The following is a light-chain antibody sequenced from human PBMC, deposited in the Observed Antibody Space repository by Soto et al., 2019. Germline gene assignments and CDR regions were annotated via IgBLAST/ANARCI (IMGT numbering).Light chain of an antibody. Sequence: QSVLTQPASVSGSPGQSITISCTGTSSDVGGYKYVSWYQQHPGKAPKLMIYEVSDRPSGVSNRFSGSKSGNTASLTISGLQAEDEADYYCSSYTMTTTLAFGGGTKVTVL. J-gene: IGLJ3*02. V-gene: IGLV2-14*01. CDR1: SSDVGGYKY. CDR3: SSYTMTTTLA. CDR2: EVS.